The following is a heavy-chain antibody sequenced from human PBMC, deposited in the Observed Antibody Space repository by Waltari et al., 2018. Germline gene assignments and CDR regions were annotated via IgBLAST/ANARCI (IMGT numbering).Heavy chain of an antibody. CDR2: IKSKTDGGTT. CDR1: GFTFSNAW. CDR3: TTGLGCSSTSCFPQTYYYYMDV. D-gene: IGHD2-2*01. Sequence: EVQLVESGGGLVKPGGSLRLSCAASGFTFSNAWMSWVRQAPGKGLEWVGRIKSKTDGGTTDYAAPVKGRFTISRDDSKNTLYLQMNSLKTEDTAVYYCTTGLGCSSTSCFPQTYYYYMDVWGKGTTVTISS. V-gene: IGHV3-15*01. J-gene: IGHJ6*03.